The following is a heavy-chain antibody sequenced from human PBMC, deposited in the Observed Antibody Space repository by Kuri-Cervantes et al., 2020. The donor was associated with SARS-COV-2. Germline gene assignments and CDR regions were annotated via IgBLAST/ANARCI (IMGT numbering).Heavy chain of an antibody. Sequence: GGSLRLSCAASGFTFSSYSRNWVRQAPGKVLEWVSSISSSSSYIYYADSVKGRFTISRDNAKNSMYLQMNSLRAEETAVYYCARMYNWNYGYFDDYWGQGTLVTVSS. CDR1: GFTFSSYS. CDR2: ISSSSSYI. D-gene: IGHD1-7*01. V-gene: IGHV3-21*01. J-gene: IGHJ4*02. CDR3: ARMYNWNYGYFDDY.